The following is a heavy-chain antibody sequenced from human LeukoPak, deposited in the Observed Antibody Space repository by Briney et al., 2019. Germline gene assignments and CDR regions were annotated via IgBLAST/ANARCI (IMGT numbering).Heavy chain of an antibody. V-gene: IGHV1-69*01. CDR2: IIPIFGTA. D-gene: IGHD5-12*01. CDR3: ARDPGDIDAFDI. Sequence: SVKVSCKASGGTFSSYAISWVRQAPGHGLEWMGGIIPIFGTANYAQKFQGRATITADESTSTAYMELSSLRSEDTAVYYCARDPGDIDAFDIWGQGTMVTVSS. J-gene: IGHJ3*02. CDR1: GGTFSSYA.